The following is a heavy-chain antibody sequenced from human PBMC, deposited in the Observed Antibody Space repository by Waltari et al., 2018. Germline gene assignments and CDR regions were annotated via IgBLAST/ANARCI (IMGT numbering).Heavy chain of an antibody. Sequence: QVQLQESGPGLVKPSETLSLTCTVSGGSIGSYYWSWIRQPPGKGLEWIGYIYYSGSTNYNPSLKSRVTISVDTSKNQFSLKLSSVTAADTAVYYCARARGYWYFDLWGRGTLVTVSS. CDR3: ARARGYWYFDL. J-gene: IGHJ2*01. CDR1: GGSIGSYY. D-gene: IGHD3-16*01. CDR2: IYYSGST. V-gene: IGHV4-59*01.